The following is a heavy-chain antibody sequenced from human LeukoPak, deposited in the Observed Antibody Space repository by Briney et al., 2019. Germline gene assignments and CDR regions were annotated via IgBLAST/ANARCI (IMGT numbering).Heavy chain of an antibody. Sequence: PSETLSLTCTVSGGSISSSSYYWGWIRQPPGKGLEWIGSIYYRGSTYYNPSLKSRVTISVDTSKNQFSLKLSSVTAADTAVYYCARLYGSGSYTLSDYWGQGTLVTVSS. CDR3: ARLYGSGSYTLSDY. V-gene: IGHV4-39*01. CDR1: GGSISSSSYY. CDR2: IYYRGST. J-gene: IGHJ4*02. D-gene: IGHD3-10*01.